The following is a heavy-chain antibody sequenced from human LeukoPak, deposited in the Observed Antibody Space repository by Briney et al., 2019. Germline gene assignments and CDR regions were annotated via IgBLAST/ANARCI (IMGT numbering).Heavy chain of an antibody. CDR2: IIPIFGTA. D-gene: IGHD1-1*01. CDR3: ASRDWNHDAFDI. Sequence: SVKVSCKASGGTFSSYAISWVRQAPGQGLKWMGGIIPIFGTANYAQKFQGRVAITADESTSTAYMELSSLRSEDTAVYYCASRDWNHDAFDIWGQGTMVTVSS. CDR1: GGTFSSYA. J-gene: IGHJ3*02. V-gene: IGHV1-69*13.